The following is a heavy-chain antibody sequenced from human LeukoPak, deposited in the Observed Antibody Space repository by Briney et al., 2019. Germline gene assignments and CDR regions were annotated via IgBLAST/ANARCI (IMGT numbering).Heavy chain of an antibody. D-gene: IGHD6-19*01. Sequence: PSETLSLTCTVSGGSISSYYWSWIRQPPGKGLEWIGYIYYSGSTNYNPSLKSRVTISVDTSKNQFSLKLSSVTAADTAVYYCARLVSSGWYLHRPRFDYGGQGTLVTVSS. CDR1: GGSISSYY. CDR3: ARLVSSGWYLHRPRFDY. V-gene: IGHV4-59*08. CDR2: IYYSGST. J-gene: IGHJ4*02.